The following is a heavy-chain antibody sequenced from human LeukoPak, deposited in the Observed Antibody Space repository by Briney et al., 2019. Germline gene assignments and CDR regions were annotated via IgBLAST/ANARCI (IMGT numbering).Heavy chain of an antibody. Sequence: GRSLRLSCAASGFTFSSYAMHWVRQAPGKGLEWVAVISYDGSNKYYADSVKGRFTISRDNSKNTLYLQMNSLRAEDTAVYYCASGYYYGSGSYYRYFDYWGQGTLVTVSS. CDR3: ASGYYYGSGSYYRYFDY. V-gene: IGHV3-30*04. D-gene: IGHD3-10*01. CDR1: GFTFSSYA. J-gene: IGHJ4*02. CDR2: ISYDGSNK.